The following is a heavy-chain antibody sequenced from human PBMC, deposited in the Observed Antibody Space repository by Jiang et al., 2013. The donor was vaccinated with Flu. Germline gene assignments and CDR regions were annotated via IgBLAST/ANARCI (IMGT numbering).Heavy chain of an antibody. CDR2: IHPGDSDT. J-gene: IGHJ6*02. D-gene: IGHD2-2*01. CDR3: ARLPDIVVVPADMVPTKYNGMDV. CDR1: GYSFTSYW. V-gene: IGHV5-51*03. Sequence: GAEVKKPGESLKISCKGSGYSFTSYWIGWVRQMPGKGLEWMGIIHPGDSDTKYSPSFQGQVTISADKSISTAYLQWSSLKASDTAMYYCARLPDIVVVPADMVPTKYNGMDVWGQGTTVTVSS.